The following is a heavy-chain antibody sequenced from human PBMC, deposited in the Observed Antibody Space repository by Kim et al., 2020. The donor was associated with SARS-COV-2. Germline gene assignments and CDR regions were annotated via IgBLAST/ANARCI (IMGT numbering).Heavy chain of an antibody. CDR3: ARTYYYDSSGYYYEGYFQH. Sequence: GGSLRLSCAASGFTVSSNYMSWVRQAPGKGLEWVSVIYSGGSTYYADSVKGRFTISRDNSKNTLYLQMNSLRAEDTAVYYCARTYYYDSSGYYYEGYFQHWGQGTLVTVSS. CDR2: IYSGGST. J-gene: IGHJ1*01. V-gene: IGHV3-66*01. CDR1: GFTVSSNY. D-gene: IGHD3-22*01.